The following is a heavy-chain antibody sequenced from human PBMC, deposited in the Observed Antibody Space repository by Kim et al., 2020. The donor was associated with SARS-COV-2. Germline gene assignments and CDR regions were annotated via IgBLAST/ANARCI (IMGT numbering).Heavy chain of an antibody. V-gene: IGHV3-74*01. CDR1: GFTFSSYW. Sequence: GGSLRLSCAASGFTFSSYWMHWVRQAPGKGLVWVSRINSDGSSTSYADSVKGRFTISRDNAKNTLYLQMNSLRAEDTAVYYCATDYYDSSGYYYYYYYGMDVWGQGTTVTVSS. CDR2: INSDGSST. J-gene: IGHJ6*02. CDR3: ATDYYDSSGYYYYYYYGMDV. D-gene: IGHD3-22*01.